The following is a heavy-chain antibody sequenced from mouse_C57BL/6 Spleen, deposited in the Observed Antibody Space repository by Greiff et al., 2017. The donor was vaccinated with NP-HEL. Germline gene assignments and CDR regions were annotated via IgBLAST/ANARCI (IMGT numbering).Heavy chain of an antibody. V-gene: IGHV1-19*01. CDR3: AREDYYGSSYVPHYFDC. CDR1: GYTFTDYY. Sequence: EVQLQESGPVLVKPGASVKMSCKASGYTFTDYYMNWVKQSPGKSLEWIGVINPYNGGTSYNQKFKGKATLTVDKSSSTAYMELNSLTSEDSAVDYCAREDYYGSSYVPHYFDCWGQGTTLTVSS. D-gene: IGHD1-1*01. CDR2: INPYNGGT. J-gene: IGHJ2*01.